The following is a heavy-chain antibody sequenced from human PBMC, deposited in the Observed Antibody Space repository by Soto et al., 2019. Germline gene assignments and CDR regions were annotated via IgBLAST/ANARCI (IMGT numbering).Heavy chain of an antibody. V-gene: IGHV5-51*01. CDR1: GYSFTSYW. J-gene: IGHJ5*02. CDR3: ARLPYYDFWSGPNCFDP. Sequence: PGESLKISCKGSGYSFTSYWIGWVRQMPGKGLEWMGIIYPGDSDTRYSPSFQGQVTISADKSISTAYLQWSSLKASDTAMYYCARLPYYDFWSGPNCFDPWGQGTLVTVSS. D-gene: IGHD3-3*01. CDR2: IYPGDSDT.